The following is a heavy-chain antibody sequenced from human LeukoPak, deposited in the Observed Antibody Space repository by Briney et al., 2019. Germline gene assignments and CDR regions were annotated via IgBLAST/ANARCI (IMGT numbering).Heavy chain of an antibody. J-gene: IGHJ4*02. CDR1: GFTFSTYW. CDR2: IKEDGSEK. Sequence: GGSLRLSCAASGFTFSTYWMNWVRQAPGKGLEWVANIKEDGSEKYYVDSVKGRFTVSRDNAKNSLYLQINSLTAEDTAVYYCARAHSSAWGYWGQGTLVTVSS. CDR3: ARAHSSAWGY. V-gene: IGHV3-7*01. D-gene: IGHD6-19*01.